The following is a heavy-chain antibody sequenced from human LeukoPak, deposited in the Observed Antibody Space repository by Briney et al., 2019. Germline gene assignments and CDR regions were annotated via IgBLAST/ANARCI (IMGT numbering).Heavy chain of an antibody. CDR2: IKPTKTDRGAP. V-gene: IGHV3-15*01. Sequence: GGSLRLSCAASGFTLSDAWLTGVRQAPRKGLGWVGRIKPTKTDRGAPYYATAVERRITIPREDPTDMKYLQWNSLKTADTTVYYCAREGALYGYHSFDSWGQGTLVTVSS. CDR1: GFTLSDAW. D-gene: IGHD5-18*01. J-gene: IGHJ4*02. CDR3: AREGALYGYHSFDS.